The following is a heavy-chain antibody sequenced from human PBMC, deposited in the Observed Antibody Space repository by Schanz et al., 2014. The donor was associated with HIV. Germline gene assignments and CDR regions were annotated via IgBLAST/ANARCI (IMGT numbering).Heavy chain of an antibody. CDR1: GFTFKNYG. D-gene: IGHD2-15*01. CDR3: AKDTFELRNSGVFDW. V-gene: IGHV3-23*01. CDR2: IGGTNT. J-gene: IGHJ4*02. Sequence: EVQLLESGGGLVQPGGSLRLSCAASGFTFKNYGMSWVRQAPGKGLEWVSTIGGTNTHYAESVEGRFTVSRDNSKDTLFLQMNSLRAEDTAVYYCAKDTFELRNSGVFDWWGQGTLVTVSS.